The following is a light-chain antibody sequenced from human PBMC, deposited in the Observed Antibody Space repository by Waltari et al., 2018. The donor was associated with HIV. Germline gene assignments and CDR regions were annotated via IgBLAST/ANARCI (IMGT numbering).Light chain of an antibody. J-gene: IGKJ2*01. CDR3: QQYYITPYT. V-gene: IGKV4-1*01. Sequence: DIVMTQSPDSLTVSLGERATMNCKSSQSLLYSSNNKNYLAWYQQKPGQLPKLLIYWASTRESGVPDRFSGSGSGTDFTLTISSLQAEDVAVYYCQQYYITPYTFGQGTKLEIK. CDR1: QSLLYSSNNKNY. CDR2: WAS.